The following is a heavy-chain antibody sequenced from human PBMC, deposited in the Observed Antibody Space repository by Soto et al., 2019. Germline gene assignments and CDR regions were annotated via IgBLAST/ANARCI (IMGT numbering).Heavy chain of an antibody. CDR3: AMGSYYYDRSDLLDF. V-gene: IGHV3-30*03. J-gene: IGHJ4*02. Sequence: RGSLRLSCAASGFTFSSYGMHWVRQAPGKGLEWVAVISYDGSNKYYADSVKGRFTISRDNSKNTLYLQMNSLRAEDTAVYYCAMGSYYYDRSDLLDFCGQGSLGIVSS. CDR1: GFTFSSYG. D-gene: IGHD3-22*01. CDR2: ISYDGSNK.